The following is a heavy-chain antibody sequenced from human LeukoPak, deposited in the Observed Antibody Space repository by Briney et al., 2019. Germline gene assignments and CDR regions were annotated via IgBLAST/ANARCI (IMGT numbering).Heavy chain of an antibody. J-gene: IGHJ4*02. V-gene: IGHV4-4*09. D-gene: IGHD3-22*01. Sequence: SETLSLTCTVSGGSISSYYWSWIRQPPGKGLEWIGYIYTSGSTNYNPSLKSRVTISVDTSTNQFSLKLSSVTAADTAVYYCARHRSVRWLVLDYWGQGALVTVSS. CDR1: GGSISSYY. CDR3: ARHRSVRWLVLDY. CDR2: IYTSGST.